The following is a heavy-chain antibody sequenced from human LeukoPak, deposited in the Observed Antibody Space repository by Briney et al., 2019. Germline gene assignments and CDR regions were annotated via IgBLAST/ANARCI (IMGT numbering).Heavy chain of an antibody. J-gene: IGHJ4*02. Sequence: SETLSLTCSASGASTSDKYWSWIRQSPGRTLEWIGHIYNGRNTKYNPSLTSRVTISVDTSKNQFSLSLTSVTAAETAMYYCAQTTGWPGFDFWGPGALVTVSS. CDR1: GASTSDKY. CDR2: IYNGRNT. CDR3: AQTTGWPGFDF. D-gene: IGHD6-19*01. V-gene: IGHV4-59*08.